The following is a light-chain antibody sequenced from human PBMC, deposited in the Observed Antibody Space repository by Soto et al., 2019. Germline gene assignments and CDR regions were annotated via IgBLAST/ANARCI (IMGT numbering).Light chain of an antibody. CDR2: GAS. J-gene: IGKJ1*01. V-gene: IGKV3-15*01. CDR3: QHYNDWPQT. CDR1: QSVSTN. Sequence: EIVFTQAAGTLPQSPGERATLSCRASQSVSTNLAWYQQIPGQAPRLLIYGASTRATGIPARFSGSGSGTEFTLAISSLQSEDFAVYYCQHYNDWPQTFGLGTKVDIK.